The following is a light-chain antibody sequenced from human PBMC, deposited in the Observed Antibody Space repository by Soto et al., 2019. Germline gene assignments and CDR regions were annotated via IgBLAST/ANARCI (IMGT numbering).Light chain of an antibody. J-gene: IGLJ2*01. V-gene: IGLV2-8*01. CDR2: EVT. Sequence: QSALTQPPSASGSPGQSVTISCTGTSSDVGGYDYVTWYQHHPGKAPKVMIYEVTKRPSGVPDRFSASKSGNTASLTVSGLQAEDEADYYCSSYAGSMNLLFGGGTQLTVL. CDR3: SSYAGSMNLL. CDR1: SSDVGGYDY.